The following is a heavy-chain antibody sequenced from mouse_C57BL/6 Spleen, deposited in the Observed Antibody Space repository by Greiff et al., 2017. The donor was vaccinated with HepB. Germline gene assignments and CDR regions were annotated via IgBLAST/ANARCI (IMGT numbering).Heavy chain of an antibody. CDR2: ISSGGDYI. CDR3: TRGDFFYAMDY. V-gene: IGHV5-9-1*02. J-gene: IGHJ4*01. CDR1: GFTFSSYA. D-gene: IGHD3-3*01. Sequence: EVKLVESGEGLVKPGGSLKLSCAASGFTFSSYAMSWVRQTPEKRLEWVAYISSGGDYIYYADTVKGRFTISRDNARNTLYLQISSLKSEDTAMYYCTRGDFFYAMDYWGQGTSVTVSS.